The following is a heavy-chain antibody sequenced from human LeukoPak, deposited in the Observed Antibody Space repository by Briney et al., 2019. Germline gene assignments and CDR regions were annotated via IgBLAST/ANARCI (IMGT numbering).Heavy chain of an antibody. CDR2: INTNTGNP. V-gene: IGHV7-4-1*02. CDR3: ARDGTGLNYDILTGYSPWAFDI. CDR1: GYTFTSYA. Sequence: GASVKVSCKASGYTFTSYAMNWVRQAPGQGLEWMGWINTNTGNPTYAQGFTGRFVFSLDTSVSTAYLQISSLKAEDTAVYYCARDGTGLNYDILTGYSPWAFDIWGQGTMVTVSS. J-gene: IGHJ3*02. D-gene: IGHD3-9*01.